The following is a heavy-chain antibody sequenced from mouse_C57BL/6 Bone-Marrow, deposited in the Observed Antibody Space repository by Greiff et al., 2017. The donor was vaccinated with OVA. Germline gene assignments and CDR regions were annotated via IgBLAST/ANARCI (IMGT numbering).Heavy chain of an antibody. J-gene: IGHJ1*03. D-gene: IGHD2-1*01. CDR3: ARDGVLWYPYFDV. Sequence: EVQLQESGPGLVKPSQSLSLTCSVTGFSITSGYYWNWIRQFPGNKLEWMGYISYDGSNNYNPSLKNRISITRDTSKNQFFLKLNSVTTEDTATYYCARDGVLWYPYFDVWGTGTTVTVSS. CDR1: GFSITSGYY. V-gene: IGHV3-6*01. CDR2: ISYDGSN.